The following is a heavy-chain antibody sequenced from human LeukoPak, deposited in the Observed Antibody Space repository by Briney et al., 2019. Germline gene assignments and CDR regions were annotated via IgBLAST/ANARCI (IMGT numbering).Heavy chain of an antibody. D-gene: IGHD3-22*01. V-gene: IGHV4-34*01. Sequence: PSETLSLTCVVYGGSFSGYYWSWIRQPPGKGLEWIREINHSGSTNYNPSLKSRVTISVDTSKNQFSLRLSSVTAADTAVYYCARGVRQWLNNWFDPWGQGTLVTVSS. J-gene: IGHJ5*02. CDR1: GGSFSGYY. CDR2: INHSGST. CDR3: ARGVRQWLNNWFDP.